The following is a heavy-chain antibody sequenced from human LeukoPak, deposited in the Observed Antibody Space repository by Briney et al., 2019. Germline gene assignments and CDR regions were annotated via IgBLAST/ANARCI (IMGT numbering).Heavy chain of an antibody. V-gene: IGHV4-39*01. D-gene: IGHD6-6*01. CDR2: IYYSGST. CDR3: ARNLYSSSFRRFDP. Sequence: SETLSLTCTVSGGSISSSSYYWGWSRQPPGKGLEWIGSIYYSGSTYYNPSLKSRVTISVDTSKNQFSLKLSSVTAADTAVYYCARNLYSSSFRRFDPWGQGTLVTVSS. CDR1: GGSISSSSYY. J-gene: IGHJ5*02.